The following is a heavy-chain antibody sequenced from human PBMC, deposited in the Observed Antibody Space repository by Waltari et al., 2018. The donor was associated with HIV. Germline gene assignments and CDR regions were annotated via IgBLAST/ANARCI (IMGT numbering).Heavy chain of an antibody. J-gene: IGHJ4*02. V-gene: IGHV4-39*01. D-gene: IGHD2-8*01. CDR2: IYYSGST. CDR3: ARADIVLMVYAPHFDY. Sequence: QLQLQESGPGLVKPSATLSLTCTVSGGSISSSSYYWGWIRQPPGKGLEWIGSIYYSGSTYYNPSLKSRVTISVDTSKNQFSLKLSSVTAADTAVYYCARADIVLMVYAPHFDYWGQGTLVTVSS. CDR1: GGSISSSSYY.